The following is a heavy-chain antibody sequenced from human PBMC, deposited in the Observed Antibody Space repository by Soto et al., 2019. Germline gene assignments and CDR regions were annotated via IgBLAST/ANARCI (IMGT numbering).Heavy chain of an antibody. D-gene: IGHD6-13*01. CDR1: GDSVSSGAYY. Sequence: QVKLQESGPGLVKPSEPLSLTCTVSGDSVSSGAYYWSWVRQPPGKGLEWIGYIYYNASTNYNPSLKSRVTILVDTSKSEIALALNSVTDADTAVYYCARANIAAAGTSFDPWGQGVLVTVSA. V-gene: IGHV4-61*08. J-gene: IGHJ5*02. CDR3: ARANIAAAGTSFDP. CDR2: IYYNAST.